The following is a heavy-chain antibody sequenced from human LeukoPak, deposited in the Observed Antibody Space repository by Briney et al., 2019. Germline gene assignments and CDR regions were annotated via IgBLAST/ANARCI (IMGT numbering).Heavy chain of an antibody. D-gene: IGHD3-10*01. V-gene: IGHV3-15*01. CDR2: IKSKTDGGTT. J-gene: IGHJ4*02. CDR1: GFTFSNAW. Sequence: GGSLRLSCAASGFTFSNAWMSWVRQAPGKGLEWVGRIKSKTDGGTTDYAAPAKGRFTISRDDSKNTLYLQMNSLKTEDTAVYYCTTVLWFGEGLLGDYWGQGTLVTVSS. CDR3: TTVLWFGEGLLGDY.